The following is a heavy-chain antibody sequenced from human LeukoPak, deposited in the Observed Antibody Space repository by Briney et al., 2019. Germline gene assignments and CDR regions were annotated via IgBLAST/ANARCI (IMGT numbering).Heavy chain of an antibody. V-gene: IGHV3-53*01. Sequence: GGSLRLSCAASGFTVSSNYMSWVRQAPGKGLEWVSVIYSGGSTYYADSVKGRFTISRDNSKNTLYLQMNSLRAEDTAVYYCAKGTYYYDSSGYYYSNYFDYWGQGTLVTVSS. CDR1: GFTVSSNY. CDR2: IYSGGST. CDR3: AKGTYYYDSSGYYYSNYFDY. D-gene: IGHD3-22*01. J-gene: IGHJ4*02.